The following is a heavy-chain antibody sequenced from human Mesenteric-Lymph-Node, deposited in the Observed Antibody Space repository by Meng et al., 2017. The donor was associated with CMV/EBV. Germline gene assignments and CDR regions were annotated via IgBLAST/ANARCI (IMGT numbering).Heavy chain of an antibody. J-gene: IGHJ4*02. CDR3: ARAIDY. CDR1: GFNFSTYG. CDR2: ISYDGSNK. Sequence: GGSLRLSCVASGFNFSTYGMHWVRQAPGKGLEWVAVISYDGSNKYYADSVKGRFTISRDNSKNTLYLQMNSLRAEDTAVYYCARAIDYWGQGTLVTVSS. D-gene: IGHD5-12*01. V-gene: IGHV3-30*19.